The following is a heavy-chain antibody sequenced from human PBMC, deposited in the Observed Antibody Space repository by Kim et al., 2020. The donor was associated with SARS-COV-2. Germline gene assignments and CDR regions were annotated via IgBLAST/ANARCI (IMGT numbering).Heavy chain of an antibody. J-gene: IGHJ6*02. V-gene: IGHV4-4*02. D-gene: IGHD6-13*01. CDR3: ATAAGTYRGYYYGMDV. Sequence: SLKSRVTISVDKSKNQFSLKLSSVTAADTAVYYCATAAGTYRGYYYGMDVWGQGTTVTVSS.